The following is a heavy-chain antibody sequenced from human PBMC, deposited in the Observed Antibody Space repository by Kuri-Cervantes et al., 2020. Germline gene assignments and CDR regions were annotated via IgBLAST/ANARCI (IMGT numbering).Heavy chain of an antibody. D-gene: IGHD2/OR15-2a*01. CDR3: ARVQKPFPPDY. V-gene: IGHV3-7*04. CDR2: IKQDGSEK. Sequence: GGSLRLSCAASGFTFSNYAMSWVRQAPGKGLEWVANIKQDGSEKYCVDPVKGRFTISRDNAKNSLYLQMNSLRAEDTAVYYCARVQKPFPPDYWGQGTLVTVSS. J-gene: IGHJ4*02. CDR1: GFTFSNYA.